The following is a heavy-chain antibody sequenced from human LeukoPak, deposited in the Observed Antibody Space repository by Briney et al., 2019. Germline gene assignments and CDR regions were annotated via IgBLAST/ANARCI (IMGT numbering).Heavy chain of an antibody. D-gene: IGHD3-22*01. CDR3: ARNFGGGDSSGPYY. V-gene: IGHV3-21*04. J-gene: IGHJ4*02. CDR2: ISSSSSYI. Sequence: GGSLRLSCAASGFTFSSYSMNWVRQAPGKGLEWVSSISSSSSYIYYADSVEGRFTISRDNAKNSLYLQMNSLRAEDTALYYCARNFGGGDSSGPYYWGQGTLVTVSS. CDR1: GFTFSSYS.